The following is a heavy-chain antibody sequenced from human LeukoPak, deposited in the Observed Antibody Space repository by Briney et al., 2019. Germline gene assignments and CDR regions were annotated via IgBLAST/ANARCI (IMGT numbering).Heavy chain of an antibody. V-gene: IGHV4-61*02. CDR1: GGSISSGSYY. J-gene: IGHJ4*02. CDR2: IYTSGST. CDR3: AGSGSYYFAY. D-gene: IGHD1-26*01. Sequence: SQTLSLTCTVSGGSISSGSYYWSWIRQPAGKGLEWIGRIYTSGSTNYNPSLKSRVTISVDTSKNQFSLKLSSVTAADTAVYYCAGSGSYYFAYWGQGTLVTVSS.